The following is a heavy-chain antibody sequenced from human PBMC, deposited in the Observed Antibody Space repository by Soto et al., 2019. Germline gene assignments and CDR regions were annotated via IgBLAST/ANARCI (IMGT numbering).Heavy chain of an antibody. CDR2: IVVGSGNT. V-gene: IGHV1-58*02. Sequence: QMQLVQSGPEVKKPGTSVKVSCKASGFTFTSSAMQWVRQARGQRLEWIGWIVVGSGNTNYAQKFQERVTXXRXMXTSTAYMERSSLRSEDTAVYYCAADGARGQWLVAPYWGQGTLVTVSS. D-gene: IGHD6-19*01. CDR3: AADGARGQWLVAPY. J-gene: IGHJ4*02. CDR1: GFTFTSSA.